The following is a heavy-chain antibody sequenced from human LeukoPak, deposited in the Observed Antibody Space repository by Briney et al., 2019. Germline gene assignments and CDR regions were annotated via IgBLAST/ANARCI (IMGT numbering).Heavy chain of an antibody. CDR2: INPNSGGT. CDR1: GYTFTVYY. D-gene: IGHD1-26*01. J-gene: IGHJ5*02. Sequence: ASVTVSCKASGYTFTVYYMHWVRQAPGQGLEWMGWINPNSGGTNYAQKFQGRVTMTRDTSISTAYMELSRLRSDDTAVYYCASSLLTRNWFDPWGQGTLVTVSS. CDR3: ASSLLTRNWFDP. V-gene: IGHV1-2*02.